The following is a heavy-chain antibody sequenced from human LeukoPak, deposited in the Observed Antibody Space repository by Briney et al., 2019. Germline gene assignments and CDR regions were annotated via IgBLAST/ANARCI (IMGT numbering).Heavy chain of an antibody. CDR3: AKYYDSSGYFSYFDY. V-gene: IGHV3-23*01. Sequence: PGGSLRLSCAASGFTFSSYAMSWLRQAPGKGLEWVSAISGSGGSTYYADSVKGRFTISRDNSKNTLYLQMNSLRAEDTAVYYCAKYYDSSGYFSYFDYWGQGTLVAVSS. D-gene: IGHD3-22*01. CDR1: GFTFSSYA. CDR2: ISGSGGST. J-gene: IGHJ4*02.